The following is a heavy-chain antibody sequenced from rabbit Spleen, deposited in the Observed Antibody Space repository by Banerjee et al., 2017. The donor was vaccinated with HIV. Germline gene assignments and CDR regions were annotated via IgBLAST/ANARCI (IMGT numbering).Heavy chain of an antibody. CDR1: GVSLNDKD. Sequence: QLEESGGGLVKPEGSLTLTCKASGVSLNDKDVMCWVRQAPGKGLEWIGYIDPVFGSAYYASWVNGRFSISRENTQNTVSLQLNSLTAADTATYFCARGGYGGHIWAMGLWGPGTLVTVS. V-gene: IGHV1S7*01. J-gene: IGHJ6*01. CDR2: IDPVFGSA. D-gene: IGHD3-1*01. CDR3: ARGGYGGHIWAMGL.